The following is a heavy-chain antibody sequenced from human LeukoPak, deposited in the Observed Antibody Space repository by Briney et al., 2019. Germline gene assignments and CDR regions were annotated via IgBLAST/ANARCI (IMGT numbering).Heavy chain of an antibody. D-gene: IGHD3-22*01. J-gene: IGHJ6*02. CDR3: ARARGFYYYYGMDV. V-gene: IGHV4-39*01. Sequence: SETLSLTCTVSGGSISSSSYYWGWIRQPPGKGLEWIGGIYYSGSTYYNPSLKSRVTISVDTSKNQFSLKLSSVTAADTAVYYCARARGFYYYYGMDVWGQGTTVTVSS. CDR1: GGSISSSSYY. CDR2: IYYSGST.